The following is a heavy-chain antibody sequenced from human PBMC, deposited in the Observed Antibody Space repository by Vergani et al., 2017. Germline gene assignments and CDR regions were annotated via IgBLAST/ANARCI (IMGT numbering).Heavy chain of an antibody. Sequence: LQLVESGGGLVKPGGSLRLSCAASGFTFSDYYMSWIRQAPGKGLEWVSYISSSGSTIYYADSVKGRFTISRDNAKNSLYLQMNSLRAEDTAVYYCARDQGLVTMVRGVIWSYGMDVWGQGTTVTVSS. J-gene: IGHJ6*02. V-gene: IGHV3-11*04. D-gene: IGHD3-10*01. CDR1: GFTFSDYY. CDR2: ISSSGSTI. CDR3: ARDQGLVTMVRGVIWSYGMDV.